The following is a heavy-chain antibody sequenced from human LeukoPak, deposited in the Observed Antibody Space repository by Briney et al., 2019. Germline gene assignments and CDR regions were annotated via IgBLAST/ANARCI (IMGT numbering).Heavy chain of an antibody. D-gene: IGHD1-1*01. V-gene: IGHV1-69*04. J-gene: IGHJ4*02. CDR1: GGAFNNYA. CDR3: ARGLYSAATTQFDF. Sequence: SVKVSCKTSGGAFNNYALSWLRQAPGQGLEWIGRIIPLLTTTNYAQSFQGRVTITADTSTSTAYMELSSLRSEDTAVYHCARGLYSAATTQFDFWGQGTLVTVSS. CDR2: IIPLLTTT.